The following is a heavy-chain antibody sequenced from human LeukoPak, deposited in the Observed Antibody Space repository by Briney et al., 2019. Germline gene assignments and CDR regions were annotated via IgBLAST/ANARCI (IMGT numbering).Heavy chain of an antibody. CDR1: GGAFSSYA. J-gene: IGHJ6*03. D-gene: IGHD2-2*01. V-gene: IGHV1-69*05. Sequence: SVKVSCKASGGAFSSYAISWVRQAPGQGLERMGGIIPIFGTANYAQKFQGRITTTTDESTSTAYMELSSLRSEDTAVYYCARAPVVPAATRYYYYYYMDVWGKGTTVTVSS. CDR2: IIPIFGTA. CDR3: ARAPVVPAATRYYYYYYMDV.